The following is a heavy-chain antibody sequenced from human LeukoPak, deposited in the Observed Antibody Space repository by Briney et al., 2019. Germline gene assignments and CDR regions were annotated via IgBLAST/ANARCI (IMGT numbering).Heavy chain of an antibody. CDR3: AKGSFRFLEWDYFDY. J-gene: IGHJ4*02. Sequence: GGSLRLSCAASGFTFSSYAMSWVRQAPGKGLEWVSAISGSGGSTYYADSVKGRFTISRDNSKNTLYLQMNSLRAEDTAVYYCAKGSFRFLEWDYFDYWGQGTLVTVSS. D-gene: IGHD3-3*01. V-gene: IGHV3-23*01. CDR2: ISGSGGST. CDR1: GFTFSSYA.